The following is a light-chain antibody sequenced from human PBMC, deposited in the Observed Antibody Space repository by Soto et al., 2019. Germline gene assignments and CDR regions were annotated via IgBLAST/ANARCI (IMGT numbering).Light chain of an antibody. CDR1: QSVSSN. Sequence: EIVITQSPATLSVSPGERATLSCRASQSVSSNLAWYQQKPGQAPRLLIYGASTRATGIPARFSGSGSGTEFTLTISSLQSEDFAVYYCQQRSVWPLTFGQGTRLEI. J-gene: IGKJ5*01. CDR3: QQRSVWPLT. CDR2: GAS. V-gene: IGKV3-15*01.